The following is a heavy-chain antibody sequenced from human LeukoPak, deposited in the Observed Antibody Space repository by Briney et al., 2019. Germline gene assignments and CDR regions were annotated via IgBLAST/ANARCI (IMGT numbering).Heavy chain of an antibody. V-gene: IGHV3-33*01. CDR1: GFTFSSYD. D-gene: IGHD3-22*01. CDR2: IWYDGSNK. Sequence: GGSLRLSCATSGFTFSSYDFHWVRQAPGKGLEWVAAIWYDGSNKYYGDSVKGRFTISRDNSKNTLYLQMNSLRAEDTAVYYCAREYYYDSSGFDYWGQGTLVTVSS. J-gene: IGHJ4*02. CDR3: AREYYYDSSGFDY.